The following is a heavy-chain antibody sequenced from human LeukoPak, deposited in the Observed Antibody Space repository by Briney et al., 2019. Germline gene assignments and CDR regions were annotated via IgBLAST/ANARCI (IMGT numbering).Heavy chain of an antibody. V-gene: IGHV3-21*01. J-gene: IGHJ4*02. CDR2: ISSSSSYI. D-gene: IGHD2-21*01. CDR1: GFTFSSYS. CDR3: ARNIPVTRWGY. Sequence: GGSLRLSCAASGFTFSSYSMNWVRQAPGKGLEWVSSISSSSSYIYYADSVKGRFTISRDNAKNSLYLQMSSLRAEDTAVYYCARNIPVTRWGYWGQGTLVTVSS.